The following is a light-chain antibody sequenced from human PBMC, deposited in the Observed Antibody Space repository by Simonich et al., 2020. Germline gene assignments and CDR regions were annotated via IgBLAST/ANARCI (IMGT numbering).Light chain of an antibody. Sequence: DLWITQIPLSLSVTPGQPASISCKSSQSLWHSDGKTYLYWYLQKPGQSPQPLIYEGSNRFSGVPDMFSGSGSGTDFTLKISRVEAEDVGVYYCMQSIQLPWTFGQGTKVEIK. V-gene: IGKV2D-29*02. CDR2: EGS. J-gene: IGKJ1*01. CDR3: MQSIQLPWT. CDR1: QSLWHSDGKTY.